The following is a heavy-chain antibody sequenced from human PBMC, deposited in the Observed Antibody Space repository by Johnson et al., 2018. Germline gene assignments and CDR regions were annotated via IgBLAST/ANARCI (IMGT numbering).Heavy chain of an antibody. CDR1: GFTFSSYS. V-gene: IGHV3-48*02. D-gene: IGHD2-15*01. Sequence: VQLVESGGGLVQPGGSLRLSCAASGFTFSSYSMSWVRQAPGKGLEWISYISSTSSVIYYADSVKGRFTLSRDNAKNSLYLQMNSLRDEDTAVYYCARRRDGYCSGADCFIDAFDIWGQGTMVTVSS. CDR3: ARRRDGYCSGADCFIDAFDI. CDR2: ISSTSSVI. J-gene: IGHJ3*02.